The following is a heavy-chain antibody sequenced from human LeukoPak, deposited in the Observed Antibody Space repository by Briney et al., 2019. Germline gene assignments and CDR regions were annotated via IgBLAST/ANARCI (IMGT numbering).Heavy chain of an antibody. CDR2: INHSETP. D-gene: IGHD3-10*01. J-gene: IGHJ4*02. V-gene: IGHV4-34*01. CDR3: ARRRGYYDSGNFYGLDIDY. CDR1: GESFNGYY. Sequence: PSETLSLTCAFYGESFNGYYWSWIRQPPGKGLEWIGEINHSETPNYNPSLKSRVIISLDTSKNQFSLKLSSVTAADTAVYYCARRRGYYDSGNFYGLDIDYWGQGTLVTVSS.